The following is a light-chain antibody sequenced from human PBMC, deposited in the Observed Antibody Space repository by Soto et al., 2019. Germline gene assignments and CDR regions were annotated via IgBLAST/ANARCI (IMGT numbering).Light chain of an antibody. V-gene: IGKV1-39*01. J-gene: IGKJ2*01. Sequence: DIQMTQSPSSLSASVGDRVTITCRASQHINSYLNWYQQKPGKAPKLLIYAASDLQSGVPSRFSGSRSGTDFTLTISSLQPEDFATCYCQQSYKTPPSFGKGTKLEIK. CDR1: QHINSY. CDR2: AAS. CDR3: QQSYKTPPS.